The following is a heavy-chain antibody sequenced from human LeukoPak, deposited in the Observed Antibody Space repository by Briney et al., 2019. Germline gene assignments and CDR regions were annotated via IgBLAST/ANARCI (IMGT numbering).Heavy chain of an antibody. J-gene: IGHJ4*02. Sequence: GRSLRFSCAASGFTFSSYAMHWVRQAPGKGLEWVAVISYDGSNKYYADSVKGRFTISRDNSKNTLYLQMNSLRAEDTAVYYCASGNQYYFDYWGQGTLVTVSS. CDR1: GFTFSSYA. CDR2: ISYDGSNK. D-gene: IGHD4-23*01. V-gene: IGHV3-30*04. CDR3: ASGNQYYFDY.